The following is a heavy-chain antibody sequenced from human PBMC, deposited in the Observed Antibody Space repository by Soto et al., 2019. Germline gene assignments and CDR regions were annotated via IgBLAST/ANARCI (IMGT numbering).Heavy chain of an antibody. CDR3: ARDLGQQLPHGGWFDP. V-gene: IGHV5-51*01. Sequence: GETLKISCKGSGYSFTSYWIGWVRQMPGKGLEWMGIIYPGDSDTRYSPSFQGQVTISADNSKNTLYLQMNSLRAEDTAVYYCARDLGQQLPHGGWFDPWGQGTLVTVSS. D-gene: IGHD6-13*01. CDR1: GYSFTSYW. CDR2: IYPGDSDT. J-gene: IGHJ5*02.